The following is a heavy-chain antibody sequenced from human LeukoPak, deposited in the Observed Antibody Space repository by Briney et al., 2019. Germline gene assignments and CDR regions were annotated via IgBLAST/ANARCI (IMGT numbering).Heavy chain of an antibody. CDR3: ARGRYCSADICSGGDAFDI. CDR1: GGSINNYY. CDR2: IYTRGST. Sequence: SETLSLTCTVSGGSINNYYWSWIRQPAGKGLEWIGRIYTRGSTNSNPSLKFRVTLSVDTSKNQFSLKLSSVTAADTAVYYCARGRYCSADICSGGDAFDIWGQGTMVSVSS. D-gene: IGHD2-15*01. V-gene: IGHV4-4*07. J-gene: IGHJ3*02.